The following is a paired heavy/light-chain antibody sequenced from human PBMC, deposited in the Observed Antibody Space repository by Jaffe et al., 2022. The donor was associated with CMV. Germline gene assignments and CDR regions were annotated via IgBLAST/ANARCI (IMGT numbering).Light chain of an antibody. CDR1: QSVSDSF. Sequence: ENVLTQSPGTLSLSPGERATISCRASQSVSDSFLAWYQQKPGQAPRLLIYGTSIRATGIPDRFSGSGSGTDFTLTISRLEPEDFAVYYCQQYGSSPLFTFGPGTKVDIK. CDR2: GTS. J-gene: IGKJ3*01. V-gene: IGKV3-20*01. CDR3: QQYGSSPLFT.
Heavy chain of an antibody. CDR3: ASHTALVAIYFDY. V-gene: IGHV4-39*01. D-gene: IGHD5-18*01. CDR2: IYYSGST. J-gene: IGHJ4*02. CDR1: GGSISSSNYY. Sequence: QLQLQESGPGLVRPSETLSLTCTVSGGSISSSNYYWGWIRQPPGKGLEWIGSIYYSGSTYYTPSLKSRVTISVDTSKNQFSLKLSSVTAADTAVYYCASHTALVAIYFDYWGQGTLVTVSS.